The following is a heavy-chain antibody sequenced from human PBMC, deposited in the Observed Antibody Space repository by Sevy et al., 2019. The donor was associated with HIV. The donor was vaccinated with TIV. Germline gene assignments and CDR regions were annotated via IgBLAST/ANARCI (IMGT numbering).Heavy chain of an antibody. V-gene: IGHV3-23*01. D-gene: IGHD2-8*01. J-gene: IGHJ4*02. CDR2: FSFGCGRI. CDR1: GFTFAKYS. Sequence: GGSLRLSCAASGFTFAKYSMSWVRQAPGKGLEWVSTFSFGCGRINYADSVKGRFTNSRDDSKNTLFLQMNSLRAEDTATYFCAGGGCTQPHDYWGQGTLVTVSS. CDR3: AGGGCTQPHDY.